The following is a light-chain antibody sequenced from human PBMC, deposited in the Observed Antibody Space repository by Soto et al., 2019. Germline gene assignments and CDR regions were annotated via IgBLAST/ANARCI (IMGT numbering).Light chain of an antibody. Sequence: VLTQSPATQSLSPGERATLSCRASQSVSSSLAWYQQKPGQAPRLLIYDASNRATGIPARFSGSGSGTDFTLTISSLEPEDFAVYYCQQRSNWLTFGGGTKVDIK. CDR3: QQRSNWLT. J-gene: IGKJ4*01. CDR1: QSVSSS. V-gene: IGKV3-11*01. CDR2: DAS.